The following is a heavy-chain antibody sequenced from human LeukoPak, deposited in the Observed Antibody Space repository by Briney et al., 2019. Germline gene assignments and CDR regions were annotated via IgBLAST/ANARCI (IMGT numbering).Heavy chain of an antibody. V-gene: IGHV3-30*04. CDR3: ARAQLGSSGSTY. Sequence: GGSLRLSCAASGFIFSNYAMHWVRQAPGKGLEWVAVISYDGSNKYYADSVKGRFTISRDNAKNSLYLQMNSLRAEDTAVYYCARAQLGSSGSTYWGQGTLVTVSS. CDR1: GFIFSNYA. D-gene: IGHD1-26*01. CDR2: ISYDGSNK. J-gene: IGHJ4*02.